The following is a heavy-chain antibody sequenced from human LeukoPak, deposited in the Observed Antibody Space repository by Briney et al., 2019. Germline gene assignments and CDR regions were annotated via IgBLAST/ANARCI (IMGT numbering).Heavy chain of an antibody. J-gene: IGHJ4*02. CDR2: IYYSGST. Sequence: PSETLSLTCTVSGVSISRYYWSWIRQPPGKGLEWIGYIYYSGSTNCIPSLKSRVTISVDTSKNQFSMKLSSVTAADTAVYYCARTDYDSSGYYYVLDYWGQGTLVTVSS. CDR1: GVSISRYY. V-gene: IGHV4-59*08. D-gene: IGHD3-22*01. CDR3: ARTDYDSSGYYYVLDY.